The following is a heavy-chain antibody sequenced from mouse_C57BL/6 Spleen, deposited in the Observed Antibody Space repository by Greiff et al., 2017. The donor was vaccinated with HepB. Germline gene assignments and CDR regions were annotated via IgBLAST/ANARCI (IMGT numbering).Heavy chain of an antibody. J-gene: IGHJ3*01. CDR3: ARSSSGPFAY. V-gene: IGHV1-69*01. CDR2: IDPSDSYT. D-gene: IGHD3-2*02. Sequence: VQLQQPGAELVMPGASVKLSCKASGYTFTSYWMHWVKQRPGQGLEWIGEIDPSDSYTNCNQKFKGKSTLTVDKSSSTAYMQLSSLTSEDSAVYYCARSSSGPFAYWGQGTLVTVSA. CDR1: GYTFTSYW.